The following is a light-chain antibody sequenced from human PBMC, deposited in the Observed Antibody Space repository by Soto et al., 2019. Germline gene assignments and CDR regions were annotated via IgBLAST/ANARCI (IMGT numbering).Light chain of an antibody. CDR2: DVS. J-gene: IGLJ1*01. Sequence: SALTQPASVSGSPGQSITISCTGTSSDVGGYNYVSWYQQHPGKAPKLMIYDVSNRPSGVSNRFSGSKSGNTASLTISGLKAEDEAEYDCSSYTISIPYVFGTGTKVTVL. CDR1: SSDVGGYNY. V-gene: IGLV2-14*01. CDR3: SSYTISIPYV.